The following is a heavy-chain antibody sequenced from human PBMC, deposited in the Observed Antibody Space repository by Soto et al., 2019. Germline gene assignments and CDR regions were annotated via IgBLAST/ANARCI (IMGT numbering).Heavy chain of an antibody. CDR1: GGTFSSYA. CDR2: IIPIFGTA. V-gene: IGHV1-69*13. CDR3: ARGIYYYDSSGSPWFDP. Sequence: SVKVSCKASGGTFSSYAISWVRQAPGQGLEWMGGIIPIFGTANYAQKFQGRVTITADESTSTAYMELSSLRSEDTAVYYCARGIYYYDSSGSPWFDPWGQGTLVTVSS. J-gene: IGHJ5*02. D-gene: IGHD3-22*01.